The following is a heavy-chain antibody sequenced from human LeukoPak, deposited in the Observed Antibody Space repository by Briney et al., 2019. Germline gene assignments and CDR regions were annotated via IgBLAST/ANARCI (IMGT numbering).Heavy chain of an antibody. Sequence: GGSLRLSCAASGFTFTDYYMSWVRQAPGRGLEWVSYISSSGSPLYYGDSVKGRFTISRDNAKNSLYLQMNSLRAEDTAVYYCARERYCGGGSCYDAFDIWGQGTMVTVSS. V-gene: IGHV3-11*01. CDR2: ISSSGSPL. CDR3: ARERYCGGGSCYDAFDI. D-gene: IGHD2-15*01. J-gene: IGHJ3*02. CDR1: GFTFTDYY.